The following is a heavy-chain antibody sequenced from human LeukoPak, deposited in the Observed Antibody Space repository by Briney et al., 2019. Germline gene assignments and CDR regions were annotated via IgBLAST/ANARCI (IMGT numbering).Heavy chain of an antibody. CDR3: ARTMTTLPTHGELDL. J-gene: IGHJ5*02. Sequence: ASVKVSCKASGYTFSSYVLSWVRQAPGQGLEWMGRISTKTGDSVYAQKPQGRVTMTTDTSTSTAYVEVRSLTSDDTAVYYCARTMTTLPTHGELDLWGQGTQVTVSS. V-gene: IGHV1-18*01. CDR2: ISTKTGDS. CDR1: GYTFSSYV. D-gene: IGHD4-17*01.